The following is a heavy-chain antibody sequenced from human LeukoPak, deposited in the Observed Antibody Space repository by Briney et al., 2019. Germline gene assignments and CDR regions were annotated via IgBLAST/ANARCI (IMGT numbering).Heavy chain of an antibody. J-gene: IGHJ4*02. D-gene: IGHD6-19*01. CDR2: ISSNGGST. V-gene: IGHV3-64*01. CDR1: GFTFSSYA. CDR3: AREGYSSGWYYFDY. Sequence: PGGSLRLSCAASGFTFSSYAMHWVRQAPGKGLEYVPAISSNGGSTYYANSVKGRFTISRDNSKNTLYLQMGSLRAEDMAVYYCAREGYSSGWYYFDYWGQGTLVTVSS.